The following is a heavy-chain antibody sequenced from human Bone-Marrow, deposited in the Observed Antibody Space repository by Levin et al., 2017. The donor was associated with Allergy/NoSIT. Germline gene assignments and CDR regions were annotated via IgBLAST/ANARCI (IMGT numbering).Heavy chain of an antibody. D-gene: IGHD3-10*02. V-gene: IGHV3-11*03. CDR3: ARHDDSRHHVPFDF. Sequence: GGSLRLSCAASGFTFSDFYMSWIRQTPGKGLEWVSYISPTTSYTNDADSVKGRFTISRDNAKNSLYLQMNSLRAEDTAVYYCARHDDSRHHVPFDFWGQGTMVTVSS. CDR1: GFTFSDFY. J-gene: IGHJ3*01. CDR2: ISPTTSYT.